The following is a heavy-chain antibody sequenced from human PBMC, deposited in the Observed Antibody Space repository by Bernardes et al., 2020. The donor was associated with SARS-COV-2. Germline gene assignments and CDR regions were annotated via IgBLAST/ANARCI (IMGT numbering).Heavy chain of an antibody. V-gene: IGHV3-23*01. CDR3: AKDAGTSGSYWPYYFDY. CDR1: GFTFSSYA. CDR2: ISGSGGST. D-gene: IGHD1-26*01. Sequence: RLSCAASGFTFSSYAMSWVRQAPGKGLEWVSAISGSGGSTYYADSVKGRFTISRDNSKNTLYLQMNSLRAEDTAVYYCAKDAGTSGSYWPYYFDYWGQGTLVTVSS. J-gene: IGHJ4*02.